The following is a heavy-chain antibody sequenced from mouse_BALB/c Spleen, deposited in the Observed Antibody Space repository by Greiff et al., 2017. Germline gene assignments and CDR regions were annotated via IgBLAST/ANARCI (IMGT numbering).Heavy chain of an antibody. CDR2: ISNGGGST. D-gene: IGHD4-1*01. CDR3: ARPLTGTSAWFAY. J-gene: IGHJ3*01. V-gene: IGHV5-12-2*01. Sequence: EVKLLESGGDLVKPGGSLKLSCAASGFTFSSYTMSWVRQTPEKRLEWVAYISNGGGSTYYPDTVKGRFTISRDNAKNTLYLQMSSLKSEDTAMYYCARPLTGTSAWFAYWGQGTLVTVSA. CDR1: GFTFSSYT.